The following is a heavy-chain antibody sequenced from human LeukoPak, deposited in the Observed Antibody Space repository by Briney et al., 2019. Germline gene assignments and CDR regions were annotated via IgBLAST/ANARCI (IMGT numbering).Heavy chain of an antibody. CDR1: RFTFSSCW. CDR3: ARARGGYDFDY. J-gene: IGHJ4*02. Sequence: GGSLRLSCAASRFTFSSCWMSWVRQAPGKGLEWVANIKQDGSEKYYVDSVKGRFTISRDNAKNSLYLQLNSLRAEDTAVYYCARARGGYDFDYWGQGTLVTVSS. V-gene: IGHV3-7*03. D-gene: IGHD5-12*01. CDR2: IKQDGSEK.